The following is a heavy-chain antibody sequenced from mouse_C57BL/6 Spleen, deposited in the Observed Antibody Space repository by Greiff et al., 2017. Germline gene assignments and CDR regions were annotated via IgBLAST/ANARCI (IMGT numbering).Heavy chain of an antibody. V-gene: IGHV2-3*01. CDR1: GFSLTSYG. CDR2: IWGDGST. D-gene: IGHD2-4*01. J-gene: IGHJ4*01. Sequence: VQRVESGPGLVAPSQSLSITCTVSGFSLTSYGVSWVRQPPGKGLEWLGVIWGDGSTNYHSALISRLSISKDNSKSQVFLKLNIMQTDDTATYYCANTPIITNYAMDYWGQGTSVTVSS. CDR3: ANTPIITNYAMDY.